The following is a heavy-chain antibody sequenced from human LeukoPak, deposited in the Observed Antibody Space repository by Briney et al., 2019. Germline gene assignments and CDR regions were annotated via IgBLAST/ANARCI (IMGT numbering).Heavy chain of an antibody. D-gene: IGHD3-10*01. CDR3: ARDSRGYYGSGSVFDY. V-gene: IGHV3-53*05. Sequence: SGGSLRLSCAASGFTVSSNYMSWVRQAPGKGLEWVSVIYSGGSTYYADSVKGRFTISRDNSKNTLYLQMNSLRAEDTAVYYCARDSRGYYGSGSVFDYWGQGTLVTVSS. J-gene: IGHJ4*02. CDR1: GFTVSSNY. CDR2: IYSGGST.